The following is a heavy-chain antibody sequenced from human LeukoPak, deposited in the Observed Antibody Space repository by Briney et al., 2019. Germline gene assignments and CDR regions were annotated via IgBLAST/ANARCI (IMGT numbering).Heavy chain of an antibody. CDR2: ISGSGDTT. V-gene: IGHV3-23*01. CDR1: GFTFRSYA. CDR3: AKVGARGCSSSTCFIY. J-gene: IGHJ4*02. D-gene: IGHD2-2*01. Sequence: GGSLRLSCAASGFTFRSYAMSWVRQAPGKGPEWVSAISGSGDTTYYADSVKGRFTISRDNSKNTLYLQMNSLRPEDTAVYYCAKVGARGCSSSTCFIYWGQGTLVTVSS.